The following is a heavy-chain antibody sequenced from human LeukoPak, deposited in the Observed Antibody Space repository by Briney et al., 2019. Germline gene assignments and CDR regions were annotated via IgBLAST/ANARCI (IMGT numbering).Heavy chain of an antibody. CDR1: GFTFNSYA. V-gene: IGHV3-23*01. J-gene: IGHJ4*02. Sequence: PGGSLRLSCAASGFTFNSYAMTWVRQAPEKGLEWVSSIIDSGISTYYGDSVKGRFTISRDNSKNTLYLQMNSLRAEDTAIYYCAKGSRGNYDYWGQGTLVTASS. CDR3: AKGSRGNYDY. D-gene: IGHD1-26*01. CDR2: IIDSGIST.